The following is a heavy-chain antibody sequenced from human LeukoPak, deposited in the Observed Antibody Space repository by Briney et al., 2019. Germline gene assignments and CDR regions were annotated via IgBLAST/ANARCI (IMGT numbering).Heavy chain of an antibody. CDR1: GFTFSGYA. CDR2: ITSTGGTT. J-gene: IGHJ3*02. CDR3: AKDGRNSPLM. Sequence: GGSLRLSCAASGFTFSGYAMSWVRQAPGKGLEWVSGITSTGGTTYYADSVQGRFTISRDNSRNTLYLQMNSLRAEDTAVYYCAKDGRNSPLMWGQGTVVSVSS. D-gene: IGHD2/OR15-2a*01. V-gene: IGHV3-23*01.